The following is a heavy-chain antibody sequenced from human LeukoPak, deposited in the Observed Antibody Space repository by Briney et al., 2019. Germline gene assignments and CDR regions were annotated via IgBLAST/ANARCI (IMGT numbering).Heavy chain of an antibody. CDR3: ASLGLLRPGAFDI. CDR2: MNPNSGNT. V-gene: IGHV1-8*03. CDR1: GYTFTSYD. D-gene: IGHD3-16*01. Sequence: VASVKVSCKASGYTFTSYDINWVRQATGQGLEWMGWMNPNSGNTGYAQKFQGRVTITRNTSISTAYMELSSLRSEDTAVYYCASLGLLRPGAFDIWGQGTMVTVSS. J-gene: IGHJ3*02.